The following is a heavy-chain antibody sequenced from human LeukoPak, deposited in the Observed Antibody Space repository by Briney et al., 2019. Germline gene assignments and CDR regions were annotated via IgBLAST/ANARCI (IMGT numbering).Heavy chain of an antibody. V-gene: IGHV7-4-1*02. CDR3: AINPRHYDFWSGYYLW. D-gene: IGHD3-3*01. Sequence: ASVKVSCKASGYTFTSYAMNWVRQAPGQGLEWMGWINTNTGNPTYAQGFTGRFVFSLDTSVSTAYLQISSLKAEDTAVYYCAINPRHYDFWSGYYLWWGQGTLVTVSS. J-gene: IGHJ4*02. CDR2: INTNTGNP. CDR1: GYTFTSYA.